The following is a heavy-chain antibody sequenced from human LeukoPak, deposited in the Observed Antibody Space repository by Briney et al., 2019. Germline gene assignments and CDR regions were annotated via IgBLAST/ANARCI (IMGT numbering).Heavy chain of an antibody. D-gene: IGHD2-15*01. CDR2: IIPILGIA. V-gene: IGHV1-69*04. CDR1: GGTFSSYA. CDR3: ARDGCSGGSCYLGSYWYFDL. J-gene: IGHJ2*01. Sequence: GASVKVSCKASGGTFSSYAISWVRQAPGQGLEWMGRIIPILGIANYAQKFQGRVTITADKSTSTAYMELGSLRSEDTAVYYCARDGCSGGSCYLGSYWYFDLWGRGTLVTVSS.